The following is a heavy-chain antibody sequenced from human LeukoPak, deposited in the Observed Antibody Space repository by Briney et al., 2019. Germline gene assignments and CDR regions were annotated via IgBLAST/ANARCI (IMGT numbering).Heavy chain of an antibody. V-gene: IGHV4-39*07. CDR1: GGSISSSSYY. CDR2: IYFSGRT. CDR3: ARDNPYGSGTDY. D-gene: IGHD3-10*01. Sequence: SETPSLTCNVSGGSISSSSYYWGWIRQPPGKGLEWIGSIYFSGRTYYNMSLKSRVTISIDTSKNQFSLKVNSVTAADTAVYYCARDNPYGSGTDYWGQGTLVTVSS. J-gene: IGHJ4*02.